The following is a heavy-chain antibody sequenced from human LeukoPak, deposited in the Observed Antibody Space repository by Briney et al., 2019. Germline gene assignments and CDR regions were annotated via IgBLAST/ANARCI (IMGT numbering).Heavy chain of an antibody. Sequence: SETLSLTCAVYGGSFSGYCWSWIRQPPGKGLEWIGEINHSGSTNYNPSLKSRVTISVDTSKNQFSLKLSSVTAADTAVYYCARGVTTVTTDYYYGMDVWGQGTTVTVSS. V-gene: IGHV4-34*01. CDR1: GGSFSGYC. CDR3: ARGVTTVTTDYYYGMDV. D-gene: IGHD4-17*01. CDR2: INHSGST. J-gene: IGHJ6*02.